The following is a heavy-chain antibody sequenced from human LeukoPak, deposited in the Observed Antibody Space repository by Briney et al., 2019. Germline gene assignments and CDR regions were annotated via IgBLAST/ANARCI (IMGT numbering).Heavy chain of an antibody. V-gene: IGHV4-59*08. CDR2: IYYSGST. J-gene: IGHJ4*02. Sequence: PSETLSLTCSVSGGSMNSYYWSWIRQSPGKGLEWIGYIYYSGSTNYNPSLKSRVTISVDTSKNQFSLKLNSVTAADTAVYYCARHVWLQPFDYWGQGTLVTVSS. CDR3: ARHVWLQPFDY. CDR1: GGSMNSYY. D-gene: IGHD3-9*01.